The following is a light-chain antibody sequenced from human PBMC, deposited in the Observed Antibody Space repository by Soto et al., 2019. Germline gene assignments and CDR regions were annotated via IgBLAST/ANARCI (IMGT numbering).Light chain of an antibody. CDR3: QQYGSSPLT. V-gene: IGKV3-20*01. CDR1: QSVSISY. J-gene: IGKJ4*01. Sequence: EIVLTQSPGTLSLSPGERATLSCRASQSVSISYLAWYQQKPGQAPRLLIYGASSRATGIPDGFSGSGSGTDFTLTISRLEPEDFAVYYCQQYGSSPLTFGGGTKVEIK. CDR2: GAS.